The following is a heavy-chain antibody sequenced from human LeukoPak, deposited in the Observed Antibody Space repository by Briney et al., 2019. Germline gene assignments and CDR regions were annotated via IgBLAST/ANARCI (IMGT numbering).Heavy chain of an antibody. D-gene: IGHD5/OR15-5a*01. J-gene: IGHJ4*02. CDR3: ARDVQSVYDY. V-gene: IGHV4-59*01. Sequence: SETLSLTCTVSGGSMSSYYWSWIRQPPGKGLEWIGCIYYSGSTNYNSSLKGRVTISVDTSKNQFSLQLNSVTAADTAVYYCARDVQSVYDYWGQGTLVTVPS. CDR1: GGSMSSYY. CDR2: IYYSGST.